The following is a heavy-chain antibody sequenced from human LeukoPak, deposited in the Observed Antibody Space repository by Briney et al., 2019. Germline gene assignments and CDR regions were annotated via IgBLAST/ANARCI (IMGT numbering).Heavy chain of an antibody. J-gene: IGHJ4*02. CDR2: IYYSGSA. Sequence: SETLSLTCTVSGDSIRSSYWSWIRQPPGETLEWVGYIYYSGSANYNPSLKDRVSMSVDTSKNQLSLRLSSVTAADLAVYYCARERGGQRSGQFDQWGQGILVTVSS. CDR1: GDSIRSSY. V-gene: IGHV4-59*01. D-gene: IGHD2-15*01. CDR3: ARERGGQRSGQFDQ.